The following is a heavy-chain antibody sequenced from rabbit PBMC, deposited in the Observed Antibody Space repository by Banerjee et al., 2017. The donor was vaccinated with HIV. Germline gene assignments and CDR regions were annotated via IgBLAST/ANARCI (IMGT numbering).Heavy chain of an antibody. Sequence: QEQLEESGGGLVKPGGTLTLTCKASGFDLSGYYYMCWVRQAGKGLELIACIYSSSGSTWYASWVNGRFTISRSTSLNTVTLQMTSLTAADTATHFCARAEYSSGWGGDLWGQGTMVTVS. CDR3: ARAEYSSGWGGDL. D-gene: IGHD4-1*01. CDR1: GFDLSGYYY. CDR2: IYSSSGST. J-gene: IGHJ3*01. V-gene: IGHV1S43*01.